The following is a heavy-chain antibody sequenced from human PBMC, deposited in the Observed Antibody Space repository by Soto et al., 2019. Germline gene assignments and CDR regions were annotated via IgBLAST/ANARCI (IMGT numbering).Heavy chain of an antibody. Sequence: QVQLQQSGPGLVKPSGTLSLTCAVSGGSVNSPNCWNWVRQPPEKGLEWIGEVHHSGTSNYSPSPKTWTTPFGRKFQQEGAKNLRVGAPRDNGLYFRGKTQNRGPPNGPWGPGIL. V-gene: IGHV4-4*02. CDR3: GKTQNRGPPNGP. D-gene: IGHD2-8*01. CDR2: VHHSGTS. CDR1: GGSVNSPNC. J-gene: IGHJ4*03.